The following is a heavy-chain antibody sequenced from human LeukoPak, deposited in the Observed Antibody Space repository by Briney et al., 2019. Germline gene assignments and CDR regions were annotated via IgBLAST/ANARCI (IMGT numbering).Heavy chain of an antibody. V-gene: IGHV3-11*01. CDR3: ARNMVRGVIFLLGY. CDR2: ISTSGSTK. D-gene: IGHD3-10*01. Sequence: GGSLRLSCAASGFTSSDYYMNWIRQAPGKGLEWVSYISTSGSTKYYADSVKGRFTMSRDNAKNSLYLQMNSLRAEDTAVYYCARNMVRGVIFLLGYWGQGILVTVSS. CDR1: GFTSSDYY. J-gene: IGHJ4*02.